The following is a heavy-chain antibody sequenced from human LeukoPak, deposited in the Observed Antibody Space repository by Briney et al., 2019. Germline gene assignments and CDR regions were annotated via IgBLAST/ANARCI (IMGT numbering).Heavy chain of an antibody. Sequence: QPGGSLRLSCAASGFTFSSYSMSWVRQAPGKGLEWVANIKQDGSEKYYVDSVKGRFTISRDNAKNSLYLQMNSLRAEDTAVYYCARLRYRAPVDVWGKGTTVTVSS. V-gene: IGHV3-7*01. D-gene: IGHD3-9*01. CDR1: GFTFSSYS. J-gene: IGHJ6*04. CDR3: ARLRYRAPVDV. CDR2: IKQDGSEK.